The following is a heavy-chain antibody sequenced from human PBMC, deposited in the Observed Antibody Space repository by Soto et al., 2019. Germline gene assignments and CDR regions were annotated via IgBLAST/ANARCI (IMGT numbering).Heavy chain of an antibody. Sequence: GGSLRLSCAASGFTFSSYWMSWVRQAPGKGREWVANIKQDGSEKYYVDSVKGRFTISRDNAKNSLYLQMNSLRAEDTAVYYCARRNIRTEQTAESTDYWGQGTLVTVSS. D-gene: IGHD6-25*01. CDR1: GFTFSSYW. CDR3: ARRNIRTEQTAESTDY. V-gene: IGHV3-7*01. CDR2: IKQDGSEK. J-gene: IGHJ4*02.